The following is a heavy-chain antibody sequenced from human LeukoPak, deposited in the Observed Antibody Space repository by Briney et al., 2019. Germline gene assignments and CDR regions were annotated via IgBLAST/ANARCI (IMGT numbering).Heavy chain of an antibody. CDR2: INHSGST. J-gene: IGHJ5*02. V-gene: IGHV4-34*01. Sequence: PSETLSLTCAVYGGSFSGYYWSWIRQPPGKGLEWIGEINHSGSTNYNPSLKSRVTISVDTSKNQFSLKLSSVTAADTAVYYCARHSTYCSGGSCYSHWFDPWGQGTLVTVSS. D-gene: IGHD2-15*01. CDR1: GGSFSGYY. CDR3: ARHSTYCSGGSCYSHWFDP.